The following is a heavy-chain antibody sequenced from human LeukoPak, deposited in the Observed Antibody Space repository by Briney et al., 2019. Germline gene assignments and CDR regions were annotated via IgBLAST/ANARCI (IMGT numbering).Heavy chain of an antibody. V-gene: IGHV1-46*01. J-gene: IGHJ2*01. CDR2: IRPSGGST. CDR3: ARDSVAGPWYFDL. Sequence: ASVKVSCKASGYIFTNYYMHWVRQAPGQGLEWMGIIRPSGGSTSYAQKFQGRVTLTRDTSTSTVYMELSSLRSEDTAVYYCARDSVAGPWYFDLWGRGTLVTVSS. D-gene: IGHD6-19*01. CDR1: GYIFTNYY.